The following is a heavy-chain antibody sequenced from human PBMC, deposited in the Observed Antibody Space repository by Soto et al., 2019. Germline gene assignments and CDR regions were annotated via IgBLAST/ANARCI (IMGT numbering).Heavy chain of an antibody. CDR2: INPGNGDT. CDR1: GYTFTNYA. J-gene: IGHJ6*02. V-gene: IGHV1-3*05. Sequence: QVQLVQSGAEEKKPGASVKVSCKASGYTFTNYAMHWVRQAPGQRLEWMGWINPGNGDTKYSQKFQGRVTITRDTSAPTAYMELSSLRSEDTTVYYCAREGSSSRYYYGLDVWGQGTTVTVSS. CDR3: AREGSSSRYYYGLDV. D-gene: IGHD6-13*01.